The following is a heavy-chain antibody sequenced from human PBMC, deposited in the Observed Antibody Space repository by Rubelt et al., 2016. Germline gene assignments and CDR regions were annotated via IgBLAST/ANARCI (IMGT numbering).Heavy chain of an antibody. V-gene: IGHV2-5*02. Sequence: QITLKESGPTLVKPTETLTLTCTFSGFSLTTSGVGVGWIRQPPGKALEWLALIYWDDDKRYSPSLKSRLTISKDTSKNQVVLTMTKMDPGETATEYCDSVAGATPGRDAYEIWGQGTMVTVSS. D-gene: IGHD6-25*01. J-gene: IGHJ3*02. CDR1: GFSLTTSGVG. CDR3: DSVAGATPGRDAYEI. CDR2: IYWDDDK.